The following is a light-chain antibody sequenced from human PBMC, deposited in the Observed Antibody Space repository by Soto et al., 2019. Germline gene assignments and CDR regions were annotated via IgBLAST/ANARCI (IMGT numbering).Light chain of an antibody. CDR3: QQYNNWWT. CDR1: QYISDN. CDR2: GAS. Sequence: EVVMTQSPATLSVSPGERATLSCRASQYISDNLAWYQQKAGQAPRLLIYGASTRATGIPARFSGSGSGTDFTLTISSLQSEDFAVYYCQQYNNWWTFGQGTKVDI. J-gene: IGKJ1*01. V-gene: IGKV3-15*01.